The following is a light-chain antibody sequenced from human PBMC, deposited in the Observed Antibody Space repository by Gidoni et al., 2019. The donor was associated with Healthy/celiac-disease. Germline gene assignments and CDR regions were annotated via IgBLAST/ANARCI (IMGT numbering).Light chain of an antibody. CDR2: AAS. V-gene: IGKV1-27*01. J-gene: IGKJ5*01. Sequence: DIQMTQSPSSLSASVGDRVTITCRASQGISNYLAWYQQKPGKVPKLLIYAASTLQSGFPARFSGSGSWTDFTLTIISLQPEDVATYYCQKYNSAPLTCGQGTRLEMK. CDR3: QKYNSAPLT. CDR1: QGISNY.